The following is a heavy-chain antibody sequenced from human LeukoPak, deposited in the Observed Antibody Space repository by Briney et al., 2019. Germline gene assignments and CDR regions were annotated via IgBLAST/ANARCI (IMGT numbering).Heavy chain of an antibody. CDR2: IYSSGTT. CDR3: ERRRAPGLSTSYLFDP. Sequence: PSETLSLTCTVSGGSSSSSNYYWGWIRQPPGKGLEWIGTIYSSGTTYYNPSLKSRVTISVDTSKNQFSLHLNSVTAADTAVYYCERRRAPGLSTSYLFDPWGQGILVTVSS. D-gene: IGHD2-2*02. J-gene: IGHJ5*02. V-gene: IGHV4-39*01. CDR1: GGSSSSSNYY.